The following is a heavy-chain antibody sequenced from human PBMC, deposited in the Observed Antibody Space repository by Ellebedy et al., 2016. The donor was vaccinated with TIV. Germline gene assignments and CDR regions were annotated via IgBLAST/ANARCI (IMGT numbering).Heavy chain of an antibody. Sequence: GESLKISCAASGFTVSSNYMSWVRQAPGKGLEWVSVIYSGGSTYYADSVKGRFTISRDNSKNTLYLQMNSLRAEDTAVYYCARVAPYCGGDCYSGGDVWGQGTTVTVSS. CDR1: GFTVSSNY. CDR3: ARVAPYCGGDCYSGGDV. V-gene: IGHV3-53*01. D-gene: IGHD2-21*02. J-gene: IGHJ6*02. CDR2: IYSGGST.